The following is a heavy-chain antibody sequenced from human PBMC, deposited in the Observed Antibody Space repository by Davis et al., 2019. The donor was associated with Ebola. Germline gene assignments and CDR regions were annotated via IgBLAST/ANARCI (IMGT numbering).Heavy chain of an antibody. Sequence: GESLKISCAASGFTFSDYYMSWVRQAPGKGLEWVSAISGSGGSTYYADSVKGRFTISRDNSKNTLYLQMNSLRAEDTAVYYCAKGGPVWEPHRDYYYMDVWGKGTTVTVSS. V-gene: IGHV3-23*01. CDR1: GFTFSDYY. J-gene: IGHJ6*03. D-gene: IGHD1-26*01. CDR3: AKGGPVWEPHRDYYYMDV. CDR2: ISGSGGST.